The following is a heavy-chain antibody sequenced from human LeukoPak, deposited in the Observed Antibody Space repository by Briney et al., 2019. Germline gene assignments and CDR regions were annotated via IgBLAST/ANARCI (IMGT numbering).Heavy chain of an antibody. CDR3: ARGHEWELWGYYYYMDV. CDR1: GYTFTSYD. V-gene: IGHV1-8*03. CDR2: MNPNSGNT. Sequence: ASVKVSCKASGYTFTSYDINWVRQATGQGLEWMGWMNPNSGNTGYAQKFQGRVTITRNTSISTACMELSSLRSEDTAVYYCARGHEWELWGYYYYMDVWGKGTTVTVSS. J-gene: IGHJ6*03. D-gene: IGHD4-23*01.